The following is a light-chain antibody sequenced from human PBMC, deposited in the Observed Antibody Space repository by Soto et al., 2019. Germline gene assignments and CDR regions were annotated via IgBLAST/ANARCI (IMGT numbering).Light chain of an antibody. V-gene: IGKV3-11*01. J-gene: IGKJ1*01. CDR1: QSVSRF. Sequence: EIVLTQSPATLSLSPGERATLSCRASQSVSRFFAWYQQKPGQAPRLLIYDTSNRATGNPARFSGSGSGTDFTLTISSLEPEGFAIYYCQQRSSWPLTFGQGTRVEIK. CDR2: DTS. CDR3: QQRSSWPLT.